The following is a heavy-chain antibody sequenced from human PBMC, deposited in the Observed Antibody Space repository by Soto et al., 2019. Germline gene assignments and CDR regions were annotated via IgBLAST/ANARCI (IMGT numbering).Heavy chain of an antibody. Sequence: GASVKVSCKVSGYTLTELSMHWVRQAPGKGLEWMGGFDPEDGETIYAQKFQGRVTMTEDTSTDTAYMELSSLRSEDTAVYYCATDRVGYYDYIWGSYLPGAFDIWGQGTMVTGSS. J-gene: IGHJ3*02. CDR1: GYTLTELS. CDR3: ATDRVGYYDYIWGSYLPGAFDI. CDR2: FDPEDGET. D-gene: IGHD3-16*02. V-gene: IGHV1-24*01.